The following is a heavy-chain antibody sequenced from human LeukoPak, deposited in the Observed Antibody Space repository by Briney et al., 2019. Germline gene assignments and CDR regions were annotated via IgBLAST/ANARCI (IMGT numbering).Heavy chain of an antibody. J-gene: IGHJ3*02. D-gene: IGHD6-6*01. V-gene: IGHV3-21*01. CDR2: ISSSSSYI. CDR1: GFIFSSYD. CDR3: ARALSIATTVDI. Sequence: KPGGSLRLSCAASGFIFSSYDINWLRQPPRQGLEWISSISSSSSYIYYADSVRGRFTISRDNAKHSVFLQMTRLRAEDTAVYYCARALSIATTVDIWGLGTMVTVSS.